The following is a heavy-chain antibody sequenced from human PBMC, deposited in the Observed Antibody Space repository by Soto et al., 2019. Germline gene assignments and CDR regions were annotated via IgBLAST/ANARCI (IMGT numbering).Heavy chain of an antibody. Sequence: PGGSLRLSCAASGFSFSSYGMHWVRQAPGKGLEWVAVIWNDGSNKYYVDSVKGRFTISRDNSKNTLHLQMNSLRAEDTAVYYCARDGKDYVRGTYRFFDYWGQGTLVTVSS. D-gene: IGHD3-16*02. CDR2: IWNDGSNK. V-gene: IGHV3-33*01. J-gene: IGHJ4*02. CDR1: GFSFSSYG. CDR3: ARDGKDYVRGTYRFFDY.